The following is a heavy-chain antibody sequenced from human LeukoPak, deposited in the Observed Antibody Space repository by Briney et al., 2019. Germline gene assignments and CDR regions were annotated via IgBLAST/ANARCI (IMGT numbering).Heavy chain of an antibody. J-gene: IGHJ6*02. CDR1: GFTSSSYA. CDR2: ISGSGGST. V-gene: IGHV3-23*01. CDR3: AREYGDPSDYGMDV. Sequence: GGSLRLSCAASGFTSSSYAMSWVRQAPGKGLEWVSAISGSGGSTYYADSVKGRFTISRDNSKNTLYLQMNSLRAEDTAVYYCAREYGDPSDYGMDVWGQGTTVTVSS. D-gene: IGHD4-17*01.